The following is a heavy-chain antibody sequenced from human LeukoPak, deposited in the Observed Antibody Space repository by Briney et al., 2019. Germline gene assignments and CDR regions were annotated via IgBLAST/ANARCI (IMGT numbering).Heavy chain of an antibody. J-gene: IGHJ3*02. CDR2: INHSGST. D-gene: IGHD3-22*01. V-gene: IGHV4-34*01. Sequence: SETLSLTCAVYGGSFSGYYWSWIRQPPGKGLEWIGEINHSGSTNYNPSLKSRVTISVDTSKNQFSLKLSSVTAADTAVYYCAREKTRRIYYYYDSSGSQTAFDIWGQGTMVTVSS. CDR1: GGSFSGYY. CDR3: AREKTRRIYYYYDSSGSQTAFDI.